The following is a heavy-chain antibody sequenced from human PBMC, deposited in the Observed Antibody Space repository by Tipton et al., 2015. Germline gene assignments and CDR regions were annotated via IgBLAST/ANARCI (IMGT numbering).Heavy chain of an antibody. D-gene: IGHD3-10*01. V-gene: IGHV4-59*08. Sequence: TLSLTCTVSGGSFSDYYWSWIRQSPGEGLEWIGYIYYSGSTNYNPSLRSRVAMSMDTSKNQFSLKLSSVTAADTAFYYCARKPVVRGAYYYFDYWGQGTLVTVSS. CDR1: GGSFSDYY. J-gene: IGHJ4*02. CDR2: IYYSGST. CDR3: ARKPVVRGAYYYFDY.